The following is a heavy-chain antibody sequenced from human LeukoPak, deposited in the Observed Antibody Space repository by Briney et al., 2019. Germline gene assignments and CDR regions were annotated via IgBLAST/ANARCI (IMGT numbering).Heavy chain of an antibody. V-gene: IGHV3-23*01. D-gene: IGHD3-16*01. CDR2: ISDRGDGT. CDR3: AKGNYGYIFYFDY. CDR1: GFTFSSYA. J-gene: IGHJ4*02. Sequence: GGSLRLSCAASGFTFSSYAMSWVRQAPGKGLEWLSGISDRGDGTYYADSVKGRFTVSRDNSKNTLYLQMNSLRAEDTAVYYCAKGNYGYIFYFDYWGQGTLVTVSS.